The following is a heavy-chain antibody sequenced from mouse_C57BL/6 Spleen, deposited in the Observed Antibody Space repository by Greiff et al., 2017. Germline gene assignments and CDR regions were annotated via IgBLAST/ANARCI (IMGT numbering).Heavy chain of an antibody. CDR1: GYTFTSYG. J-gene: IGHJ3*01. CDR2: IYPRSGNT. Sequence: QVHVKQSGAELARPGASVKLSCKASGYTFTSYGISWVKQRTGQGLEWIGEIYPRSGNTYYNEKFKGKATLTADKSSSTAYMELRSLTSEDSAVYFCARGSSGYAWFAYWGQGTLVTVSA. CDR3: ARGSSGYAWFAY. V-gene: IGHV1-81*01. D-gene: IGHD3-2*02.